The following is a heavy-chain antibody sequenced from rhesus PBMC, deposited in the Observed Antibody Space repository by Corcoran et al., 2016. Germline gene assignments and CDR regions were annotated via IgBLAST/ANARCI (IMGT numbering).Heavy chain of an antibody. CDR3: ARTRYYGSSYYFDY. J-gene: IGHJ4*01. D-gene: IGHD4-29*01. Sequence: QVTLKESGPALLKPTQTLTLTCTFSGFSLSTSGMRVSWIRQHPGKALEWLTRIDWDDDKYSSTSLKSRLTISKDTSKNPVVLTMTNMDPVNTATYYCARTRYYGSSYYFDYWGQGVLVTVSS. CDR2: IDWDDDK. V-gene: IGHV2S2*01. CDR1: GFSLSTSGMR.